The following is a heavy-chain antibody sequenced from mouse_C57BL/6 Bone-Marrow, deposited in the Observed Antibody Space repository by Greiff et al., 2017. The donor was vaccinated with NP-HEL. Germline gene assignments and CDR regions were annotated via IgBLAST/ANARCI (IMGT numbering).Heavy chain of an antibody. D-gene: IGHD2-2*01. CDR2: IRNKANNHAT. CDR1: GFTFSDAW. CDR3: TRKVTTFDY. Sequence: EVMLVESGGGLVQPGGSMKLSCAASGFTFSDAWMDWVRQSPEKGLEWVAEIRNKANNHATYYAESVKGRFTISRDDSKSSVYLQMNSLRDEDTGIYYCTRKVTTFDYWGQGTTLTVSS. J-gene: IGHJ2*01. V-gene: IGHV6-6*01.